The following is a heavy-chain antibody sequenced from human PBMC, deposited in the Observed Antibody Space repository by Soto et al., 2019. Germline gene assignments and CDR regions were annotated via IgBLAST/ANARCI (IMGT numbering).Heavy chain of an antibody. Sequence: ASVNVSCKASGYTFTGYYMHWVRQAPGQGLEWMGWINPNSGGTNYAQKFQGRVTMTRDTSISTAYMELSRLRSDDTAVYYCAREGTRRDGYNWFDPWGQGTLVTVSS. D-gene: IGHD1-1*01. V-gene: IGHV1-2*02. CDR2: INPNSGGT. CDR3: AREGTRRDGYNWFDP. J-gene: IGHJ5*02. CDR1: GYTFTGYY.